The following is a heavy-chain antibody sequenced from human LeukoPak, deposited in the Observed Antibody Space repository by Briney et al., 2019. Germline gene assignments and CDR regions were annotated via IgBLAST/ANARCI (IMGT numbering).Heavy chain of an antibody. J-gene: IGHJ4*02. Sequence: SETLSLTCTVSGGSISNYYWSWIRQPPGKGLEWIAYIYYTGSTNYNPSLKSRVTISVDTSKNQFSLKLSSVTAADTAVYYCARDGRGCSGDSCYSYFDYWGQGTLVTVSS. D-gene: IGHD2-15*01. CDR1: GGSISNYY. CDR2: IYYTGST. CDR3: ARDGRGCSGDSCYSYFDY. V-gene: IGHV4-59*01.